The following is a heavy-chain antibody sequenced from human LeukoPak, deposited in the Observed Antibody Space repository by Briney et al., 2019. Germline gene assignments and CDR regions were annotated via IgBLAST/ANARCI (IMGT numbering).Heavy chain of an antibody. CDR3: ARDIIVVVPAADYYYYYGMDV. J-gene: IGHJ6*02. D-gene: IGHD2-2*01. V-gene: IGHV4-59*01. CDR2: IYYSGST. Sequence: SETLSLTCTVSGGSISSYYWSWIRQPPGKGLEWIGYIYYSGSTNYNPSLKSRVTISVDTSKNQFSLKLSSVTAADTAVYYCARDIIVVVPAADYYYYYGMDVWGQGTTVTVSS. CDR1: GGSISSYY.